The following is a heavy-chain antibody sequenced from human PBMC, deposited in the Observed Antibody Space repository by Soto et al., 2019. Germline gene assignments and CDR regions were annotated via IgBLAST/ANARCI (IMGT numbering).Heavy chain of an antibody. CDR3: ARYMGAPSGAALKGDYVTVLEFDY. Sequence: GASVKVSCKASGYTFTSYGISWVRQAPGQGLEWMGWISAYNGNTNYAQKLQGRVTMTTDTSTSTAYMELRSLRSDDTAVYYCARYMGAPSGAALKGDYVTVLEFDYWGQGTLVTVSS. CDR2: ISAYNGNT. V-gene: IGHV1-18*01. D-gene: IGHD4-17*01. J-gene: IGHJ4*02. CDR1: GYTFTSYG.